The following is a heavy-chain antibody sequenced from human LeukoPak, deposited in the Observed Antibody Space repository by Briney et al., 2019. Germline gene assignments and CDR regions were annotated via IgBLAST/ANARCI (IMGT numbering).Heavy chain of an antibody. D-gene: IGHD6-19*01. CDR3: AKDPRAVAFDY. Sequence: GGSLRLSCAASGFTFSSYSMNWVRQAPGKGLEWVSAISGSDGSTYYSDSVKGRFTISKDNSKNTLYLQMSSLRAEDTAVYYCAKDPRAVAFDYWGQGTLVTVSS. CDR1: GFTFSSYS. V-gene: IGHV3-23*01. J-gene: IGHJ4*02. CDR2: ISGSDGST.